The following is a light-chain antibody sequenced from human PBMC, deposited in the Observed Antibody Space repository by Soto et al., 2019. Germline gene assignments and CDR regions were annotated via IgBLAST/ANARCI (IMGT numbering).Light chain of an antibody. V-gene: IGLV1-40*01. CDR2: GNS. Sequence: QSVLTQPPSVSGAPGQRVTISCTGSSSNIGAGYDVHWYQQLPGTAPKLLIYGNSNRPSGVPDRFSGSKSGTSASLAITGLRAEVGGDYSSQPYESSRGVYVVLGGGTKLPAL. CDR1: SSNIGAGYD. CDR3: QPYESSRGVYVV. J-gene: IGLJ2*01.